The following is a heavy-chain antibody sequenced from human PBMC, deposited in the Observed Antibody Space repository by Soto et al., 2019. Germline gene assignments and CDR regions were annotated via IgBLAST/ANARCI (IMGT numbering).Heavy chain of an antibody. CDR2: ISGSGGST. V-gene: IGHV3-23*01. CDR3: AKDLISGWTGNYYDGMDV. J-gene: IGHJ6*02. CDR1: GFTFSSYA. Sequence: GGSLRLSCAASGFTFSSYAMSWVRQAPGKGLEWVSAISGSGGSTYYADSVKGRFTISRDNSKNTLYLQMNSLRAEDTAVYYCAKDLISGWTGNYYDGMDVWGQGTTVTVSS. D-gene: IGHD6-19*01.